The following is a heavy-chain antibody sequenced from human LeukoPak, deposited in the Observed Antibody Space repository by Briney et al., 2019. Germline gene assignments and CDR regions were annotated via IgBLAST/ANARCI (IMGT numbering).Heavy chain of an antibody. Sequence: GGSLRLSCAASGFTVSSNFMGWFRQAPGKGLEWVSLLFSGGRTHYADSVKGRFTISRDNAKNTIYLQMNSLRAEDTAVYYCARGRDGYTGDYWGQGTLVTVSS. V-gene: IGHV3-66*02. D-gene: IGHD5-24*01. CDR2: LFSGGRT. CDR1: GFTVSSNF. J-gene: IGHJ4*02. CDR3: ARGRDGYTGDY.